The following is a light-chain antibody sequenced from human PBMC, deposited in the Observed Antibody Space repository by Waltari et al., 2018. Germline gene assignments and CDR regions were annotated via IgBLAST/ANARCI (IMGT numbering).Light chain of an antibody. CDR2: GAS. Sequence: EIVMTQSPATLSVSPGERDTLSCRASQSVSSNLAWYQQKPGQAPRLLIYGASTRATGIPARFSGSASGTEFTLTISSLQSEDFAVYYCQQYNNWPPYTFGQGTKLEIK. CDR3: QQYNNWPPYT. V-gene: IGKV3-15*01. J-gene: IGKJ2*01. CDR1: QSVSSN.